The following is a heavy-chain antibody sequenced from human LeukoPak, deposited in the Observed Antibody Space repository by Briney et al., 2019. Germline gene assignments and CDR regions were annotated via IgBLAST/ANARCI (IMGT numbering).Heavy chain of an antibody. D-gene: IGHD6-19*01. V-gene: IGHV4-39*01. CDR3: ASSLAVAGTSQIDY. Sequence: SETLSLTCTVSGGSISSSSYYWGWIRQPPGKGLEWIGSIYYSGSTYYNPSLRSRVTISVDTSNNQFSLKLSSVTAADTAVYYCASSLAVAGTSQIDYWGQGTLVTVSS. J-gene: IGHJ4*02. CDR2: IYYSGST. CDR1: GGSISSSSYY.